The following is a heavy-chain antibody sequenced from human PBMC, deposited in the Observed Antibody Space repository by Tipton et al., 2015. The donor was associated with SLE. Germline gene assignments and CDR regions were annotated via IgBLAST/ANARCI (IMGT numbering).Heavy chain of an antibody. J-gene: IGHJ4*02. D-gene: IGHD2-15*01. Sequence: TLSLTCIVSGDSISSSSYYWSWIRQPAGKGLEWIGRIYTSGSTNYNPSLKSRVTISVDTSKNQFSLKLSSVTAADTAVYYCARSPLDIVVVAATGFDYWGQGTLVTVSS. CDR1: GDSISSSSYY. CDR3: ARSPLDIVVVAATGFDY. V-gene: IGHV4-61*02. CDR2: IYTSGST.